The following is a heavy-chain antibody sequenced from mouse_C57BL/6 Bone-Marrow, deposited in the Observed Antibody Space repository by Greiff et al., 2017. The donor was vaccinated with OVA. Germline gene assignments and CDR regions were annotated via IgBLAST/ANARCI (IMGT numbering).Heavy chain of an antibody. CDR2: IRNKANGYTT. D-gene: IGHD1-1*01. J-gene: IGHJ3*01. Sequence: EVKLVESGGGLVQPGGSLSLSCAASGFTFTDYYMSWVRQPPGKALAWLGFIRNKANGYTTEYSASVKGRFTISRDNSQSILYLQMNALRAEDSATYYCARYGDYYSWFAYWGQGTLVTVSA. V-gene: IGHV7-3*01. CDR3: ARYGDYYSWFAY. CDR1: GFTFTDYY.